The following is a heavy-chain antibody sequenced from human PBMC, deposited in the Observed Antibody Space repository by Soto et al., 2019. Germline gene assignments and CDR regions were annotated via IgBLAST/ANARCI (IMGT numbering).Heavy chain of an antibody. Sequence: GGSLRLSCAASGFTFSTDAMSWVRQAPGKGLEWVSGISGSGGSTYYADSVKGRFTISRDHSKNTLYLQMNSLRAEDTAVYYCAKVISTGYHYVMDVWGQGTTVTVSS. CDR1: GFTFSTDA. D-gene: IGHD4-17*01. CDR2: ISGSGGST. J-gene: IGHJ6*02. CDR3: AKVISTGYHYVMDV. V-gene: IGHV3-23*01.